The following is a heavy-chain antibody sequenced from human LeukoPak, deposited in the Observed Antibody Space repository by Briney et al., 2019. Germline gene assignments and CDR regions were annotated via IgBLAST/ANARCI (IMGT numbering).Heavy chain of an antibody. CDR3: ARASRLWEWTPLFDI. D-gene: IGHD3-3*01. CDR1: GYTFTGYH. J-gene: IGHJ3*02. V-gene: IGHV1-2*02. CDR2: INSNSGGT. Sequence: ASVKVSCKASGYTFTGYHMHWVRQARGQGLVWMGWINSNSGGTNYAQKFQGRVTMTRDTSISTAYLELSRLKSDDTAIYYCARASRLWEWTPLFDIWGQGTMVTVSS.